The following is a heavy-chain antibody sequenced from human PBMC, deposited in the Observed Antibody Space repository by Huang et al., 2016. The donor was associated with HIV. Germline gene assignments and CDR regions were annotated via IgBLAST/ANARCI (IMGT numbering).Heavy chain of an antibody. CDR1: GFTFSSYS. Sequence: EVQLVESGGGLVKPGGSLRLSCAASGFTFSSYSMNWVRQGPGKGMEGGSSSSSSSSYIYYADSVKGRFTISRDNAKNSLYLQMNSLRAEDTAVYYCARAVPTPNRFGVGGFDYWGQGTLVTVSS. V-gene: IGHV3-21*01. J-gene: IGHJ4*02. D-gene: IGHD3-3*01. CDR3: ARAVPTPNRFGVGGFDY. CDR2: SSSSSSYI.